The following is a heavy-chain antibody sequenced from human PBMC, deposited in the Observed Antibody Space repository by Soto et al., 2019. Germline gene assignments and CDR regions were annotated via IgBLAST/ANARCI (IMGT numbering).Heavy chain of an antibody. D-gene: IGHD3-22*01. Sequence: PGGSLRLSCAASGFTVSSNYMSWVRQAPGKGLEWVALISYDGSDKDYADSVKGRFTISRDNSRNTLFLQMNSLRAEDTAVYYCARDYYKYYDSSGYYRSPAYWGQGTLVTVS. V-gene: IGHV3-30-3*01. CDR3: ARDYYKYYDSSGYYRSPAY. J-gene: IGHJ4*02. CDR2: ISYDGSDK. CDR1: GFTVSSNY.